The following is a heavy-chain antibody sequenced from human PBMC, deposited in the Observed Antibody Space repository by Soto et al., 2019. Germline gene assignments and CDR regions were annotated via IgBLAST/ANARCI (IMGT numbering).Heavy chain of an antibody. Sequence: GGSLRLSCAASGFTLSSYAMSWVRQAPGKGLEWVSAISGSGGSTYYADSVKGRFTISRDNSKNTLYLQMNSLRAEDTAVYYCAKDALRYDFWSGYWDDYFDYWGQGTLVTVSS. CDR2: ISGSGGST. CDR1: GFTLSSYA. D-gene: IGHD3-3*01. J-gene: IGHJ4*02. V-gene: IGHV3-23*01. CDR3: AKDALRYDFWSGYWDDYFDY.